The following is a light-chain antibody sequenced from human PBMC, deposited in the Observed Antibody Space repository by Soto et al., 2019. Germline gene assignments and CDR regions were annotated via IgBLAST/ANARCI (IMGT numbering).Light chain of an antibody. CDR2: KVS. V-gene: IGKV1-5*03. CDR1: QSISSW. CDR3: QEYYTYPWT. Sequence: DIQMTQSPSTLSASIGDRVTITCRASQSISSWLAWYQQKPGKAPKFLIHKVSTLVSGVPSRFSGSGSGTEFTLTISSLQPDDFATYFCQEYYTYPWTFGQGTRLEIK. J-gene: IGKJ5*01.